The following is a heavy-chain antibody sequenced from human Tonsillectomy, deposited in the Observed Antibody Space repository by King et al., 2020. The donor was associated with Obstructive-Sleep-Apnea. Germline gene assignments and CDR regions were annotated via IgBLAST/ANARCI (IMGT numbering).Heavy chain of an antibody. CDR2: ISGNSDNI. V-gene: IGHV3-9*01. CDR1: GFTFDNYA. CDR3: AKPQQLVPGVFDY. D-gene: IGHD6-13*01. J-gene: IGHJ4*02. Sequence: VQLVESGGGWVQPGRSLRLSCAASGFTFDNYAMHWVRQAPGKGLEWVSGISGNSDNIDYADSVRGRFTISIDNAKNSLYLQMNSLRVEDTALYYCAKPQQLVPGVFDYWGQGTLVTVSS.